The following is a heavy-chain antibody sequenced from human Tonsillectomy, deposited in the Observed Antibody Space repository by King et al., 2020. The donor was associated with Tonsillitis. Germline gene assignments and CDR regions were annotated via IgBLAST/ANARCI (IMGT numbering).Heavy chain of an antibody. CDR1: GFSFSDHY. V-gene: IGHV3-72*01. Sequence: VQLVESGGGLVQPGGSLRLSCAASGFSFSDHYMDWVRQAPGKGLEWVGRTGDKANPYTTESAAFVKGRFTISRDDSKNSLYLQMNSLKTEDTAVYYFTSGPPWVIYFPPDHWGQGTLVTVSS. J-gene: IGHJ5*02. CDR3: TSGPPWVIYFPPDH. D-gene: IGHD2-21*01. CDR2: TGDKANPYTT.